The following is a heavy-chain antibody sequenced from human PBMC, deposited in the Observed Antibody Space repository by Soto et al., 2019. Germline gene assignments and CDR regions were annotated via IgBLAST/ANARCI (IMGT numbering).Heavy chain of an antibody. V-gene: IGHV3-33*01. J-gene: IGHJ3*02. CDR2: IWSDGSNK. D-gene: IGHD6-25*01. CDR1: GFTFSTYA. Sequence: QVQLVESGGGVVQPGGSLRLSCAASGFTFSTYAMHWVRQAPGKGLEWVAFIWSDGSNKHYADSVKGRFTISRDNSKNTFFLQMNSLRAEDTAVYYCAGDPAASGFAFDIWGQGTMVTVSS. CDR3: AGDPAASGFAFDI.